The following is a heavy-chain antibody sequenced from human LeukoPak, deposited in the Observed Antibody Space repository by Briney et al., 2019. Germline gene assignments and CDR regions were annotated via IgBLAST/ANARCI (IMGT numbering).Heavy chain of an antibody. Sequence: ASVKVSCKTSGYTFSGYGISWVRQAPGQGLEWTGWITGNNGNTNYAPSLQGRVITTKDTSTNTAYMELTSLRSDDTAVYYCARDQRNSGSYRFEYWGQGTLVTVSS. CDR3: ARDQRNSGSYRFEY. V-gene: IGHV1-18*01. D-gene: IGHD1-26*01. CDR1: GYTFSGYG. J-gene: IGHJ4*02. CDR2: ITGNNGNT.